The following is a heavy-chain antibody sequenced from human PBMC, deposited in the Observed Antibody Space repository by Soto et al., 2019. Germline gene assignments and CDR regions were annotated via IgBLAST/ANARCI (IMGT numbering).Heavy chain of an antibody. D-gene: IGHD3-22*01. CDR2: IYYSGST. Sequence: SLTCTVSGGSISSSSYYWGWIRQPPGKGLEWIGSIYYSGSTYYNPSLKSRVTISVDTSKNQFSLKLSSVTAADTAVYYCARKQSDSSAYTNYFDYWGQGALVTVSS. V-gene: IGHV4-39*01. J-gene: IGHJ4*02. CDR1: GGSISSSSYY. CDR3: ARKQSDSSAYTNYFDY.